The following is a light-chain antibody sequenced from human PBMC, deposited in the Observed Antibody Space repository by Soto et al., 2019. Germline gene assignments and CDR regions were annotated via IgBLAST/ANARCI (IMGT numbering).Light chain of an antibody. CDR1: SSDAGSYNL. V-gene: IGLV2-23*01. CDR2: EGS. Sequence: QSALTQPASVSGSPGQSITISCTGTSSDAGSYNLVSWYQQHPGKAPKLMIYEGSKRPSGVSNRFSGSKSGNTASLTISGLQAEDEADYYGCSYAGSSTPWVFGGGTKVTVL. J-gene: IGLJ3*02. CDR3: CSYAGSSTPWV.